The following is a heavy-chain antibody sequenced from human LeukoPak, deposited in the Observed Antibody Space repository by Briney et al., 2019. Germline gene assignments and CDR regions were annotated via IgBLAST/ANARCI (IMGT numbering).Heavy chain of an antibody. CDR3: ARDRLSPFDY. CDR1: GFTFSSYA. J-gene: IGHJ4*02. Sequence: GGSLRLSCAASGFTFSSYAMHWVRQAPGKGLEWVAVISYDGSNKYYADSVKGRFTISRDNAKNSLYLQMNSLRAEDTAVYYCARDRLSPFDYWGQGTLVTVSS. CDR2: ISYDGSNK. V-gene: IGHV3-30-3*01. D-gene: IGHD3-16*01.